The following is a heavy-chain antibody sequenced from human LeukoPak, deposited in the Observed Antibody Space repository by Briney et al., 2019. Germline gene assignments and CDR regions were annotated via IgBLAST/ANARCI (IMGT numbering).Heavy chain of an antibody. V-gene: IGHV4-59*01. CDR1: GGSISSYS. D-gene: IGHD1-26*01. CDR3: ARESPCGSYDSGDY. Sequence: PSETLSLTCTVSGGSISSYSWSWIRQPPGKGLEWIGYIYYSGSTNCNPSLKSRVTISVDTSKNQFSLKLTSVTAADTAVYYCARESPCGSYDSGDYWGQGTLVTVPS. CDR2: IYYSGST. J-gene: IGHJ4*02.